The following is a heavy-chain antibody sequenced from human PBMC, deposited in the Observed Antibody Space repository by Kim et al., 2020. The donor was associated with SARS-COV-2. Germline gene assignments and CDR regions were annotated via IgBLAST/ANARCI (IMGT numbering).Heavy chain of an antibody. CDR1: GGSISSYY. CDR2: IYYSGST. D-gene: IGHD3-10*01. J-gene: IGHJ4*02. V-gene: IGHV4-59*08. CDR3: ARRRRWFGEEDY. Sequence: SETLSLTCTVSGGSISSYYWSWIRQPPGKGLEWIGYIYYSGSTNYNPSLKSRVTISVDTSKNQFSLKLSSVTAADTAVYYCARRRRWFGEEDYRGQGTLVTVSS.